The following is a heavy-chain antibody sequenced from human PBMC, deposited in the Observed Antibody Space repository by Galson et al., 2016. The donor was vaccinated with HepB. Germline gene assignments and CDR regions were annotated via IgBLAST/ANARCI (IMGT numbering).Heavy chain of an antibody. Sequence: SETLSLTCAVYGGSFNGYYWSWIRQPPGKGLEWIGEINHSGSTNYNPSLKSRVTISVDTSKNQFFLKLSSVTAADTAVYYCASQYSSSSGGWYFDLCGRGTLVTVSS. D-gene: IGHD6-6*01. CDR1: GGSFNGYY. V-gene: IGHV4-34*01. CDR3: ASQYSSSSGGWYFDL. J-gene: IGHJ2*01. CDR2: INHSGST.